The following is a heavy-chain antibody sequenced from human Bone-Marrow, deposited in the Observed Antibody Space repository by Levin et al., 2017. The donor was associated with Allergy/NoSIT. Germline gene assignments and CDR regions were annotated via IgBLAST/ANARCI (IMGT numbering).Heavy chain of an antibody. V-gene: IGHV1-2*02. Sequence: EASVKVSCKASGYTFTGYYMHWVRQAPGQGLEWMGWINPNSGGTNYAQKFQGRVTMTRDTSISTAYMELSRLRSDDTAVYYCARVASVSYYYDSSGYYSGGFDYWGQGTLVTVSS. D-gene: IGHD3-22*01. CDR1: GYTFTGYY. CDR3: ARVASVSYYYDSSGYYSGGFDY. CDR2: INPNSGGT. J-gene: IGHJ4*02.